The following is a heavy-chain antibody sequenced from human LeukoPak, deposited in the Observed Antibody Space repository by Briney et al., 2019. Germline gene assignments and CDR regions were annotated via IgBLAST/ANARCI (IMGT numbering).Heavy chain of an antibody. CDR2: TYYRSKWCN. Sequence: SQTLSLTCAISGDSVSNNRATWNCIRQSPSRGLESLGRTYYRSKWCNEYAVSVESRITINPDTSKNQFSLQLNSVTPEDTAVYYCAREYNYDSSGYCQFDYWGQGTLVTVSS. CDR1: GDSVSNNRAT. D-gene: IGHD3-22*01. V-gene: IGHV6-1*01. J-gene: IGHJ4*02. CDR3: AREYNYDSSGYCQFDY.